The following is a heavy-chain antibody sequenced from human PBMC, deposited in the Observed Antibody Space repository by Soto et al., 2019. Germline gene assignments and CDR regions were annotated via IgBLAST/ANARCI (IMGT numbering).Heavy chain of an antibody. CDR2: ISAYNGNT. Sequence: QVQLVQSRAELKKPGASVKVSCKASGYTFTSDGISWVRQDPGQGLEWMGWISAYNGNTNYAQKLQGRVTMASDTSPRRAYMELSSLRSLETAVYYCDRYAVNLVWSDGVWVTGVDYCGQGGLVTVYS. CDR1: GYTFTSDG. D-gene: IGHD3-16*01. J-gene: IGHJ4*02. CDR3: DRYAVNLVWSDGVWVTGVDY. V-gene: IGHV1-18*01.